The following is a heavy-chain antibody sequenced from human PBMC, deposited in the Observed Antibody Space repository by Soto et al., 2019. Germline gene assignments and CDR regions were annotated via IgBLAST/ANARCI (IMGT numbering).Heavy chain of an antibody. CDR1: GGSMRSYY. CDR2: IYSRGDT. V-gene: IGHV4-4*07. D-gene: IGHD2-21*01. CDR3: AGIGEDVYYGMDV. J-gene: IGHJ6*02. Sequence: ETLSLPCSVSGGSMRSYYWNWLRQPAGKGLEWIGRIYSRGDTNYNPSVKSRVTMSVDTSKNEFSLRLNSVTAADTAVYYCAGIGEDVYYGMDVWGQGTTVTVSS.